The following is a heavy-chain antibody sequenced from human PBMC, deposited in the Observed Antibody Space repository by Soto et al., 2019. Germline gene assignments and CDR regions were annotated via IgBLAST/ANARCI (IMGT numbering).Heavy chain of an antibody. J-gene: IGHJ4*02. CDR1: GYSFTSYW. CDR2: IDPSDSYT. Sequence: GESLKISCKGSGYSFTSYWITWVRQMPGKGLEWMGRIDPSDSYTNYSPSFQGHVTISADKSISTAYLQWTSLKASDTAMYYCASTVDTVRGFDYWGQGTLVTVSS. V-gene: IGHV5-10-1*01. CDR3: ASTVDTVRGFDY. D-gene: IGHD5-18*01.